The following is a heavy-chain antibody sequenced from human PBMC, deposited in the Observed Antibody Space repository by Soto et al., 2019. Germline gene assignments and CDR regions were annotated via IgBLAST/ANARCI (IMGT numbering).Heavy chain of an antibody. CDR2: INSDGTDS. CDR3: AKALYYYDSSPLDH. Sequence: PGWSLRLSCAAAVFDFEDFAMHWVRQAPGKGLEWVSLINSDGTDSYYMDSVRGRFTISRDNGKNSLYLQMDRLRPEDTAFYFCAKALYYYDSSPLDHWGQGTLVTSPQ. V-gene: IGHV3-43D*04. D-gene: IGHD3-22*01. J-gene: IGHJ4*02. CDR1: VFDFEDFA.